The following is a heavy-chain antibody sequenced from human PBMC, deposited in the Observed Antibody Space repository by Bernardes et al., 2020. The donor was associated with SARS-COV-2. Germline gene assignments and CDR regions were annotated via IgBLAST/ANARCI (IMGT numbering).Heavy chain of an antibody. CDR2: ISTTGTTI. V-gene: IGHV3-48*03. CDR1: GFIFSTYD. J-gene: IGHJ6*02. Sequence: GGSLRLSCEASGFIFSTYDMYWVRQAPGNGLEWLSYISTTGTTIYYADSVKCRFTISRDNAKNSLYLQLNSLRADDTAVYYCATPYYGSRTGPPRYYYHGMDVWGQGTTVTVSS. CDR3: ATPYYGSRTGPPRYYYHGMDV. D-gene: IGHD3-10*01.